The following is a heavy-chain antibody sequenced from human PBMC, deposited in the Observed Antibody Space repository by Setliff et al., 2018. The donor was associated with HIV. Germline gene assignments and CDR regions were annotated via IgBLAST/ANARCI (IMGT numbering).Heavy chain of an antibody. J-gene: IGHJ5*02. V-gene: IGHV3-48*03. Sequence: GGSLRLSCAASGFTFSSYEMNWVRQAPGKGLEWLSYISSSGSTIYYADSVKGRFTVSRDNARTSLFLEMRSLRDEDTAVYLCANLWELGAWGQGTLVTVSS. CDR1: GFTFSSYE. CDR2: ISSSGSTI. D-gene: IGHD3-16*01. CDR3: ANLWELGA.